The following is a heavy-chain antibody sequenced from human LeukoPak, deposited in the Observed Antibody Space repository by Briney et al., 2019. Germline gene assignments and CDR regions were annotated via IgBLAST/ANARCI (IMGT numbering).Heavy chain of an antibody. CDR1: GGSVNSGNYY. J-gene: IGHJ4*02. CDR3: ARGPSGYFNY. D-gene: IGHD3-22*01. Sequence: PSETLSLTCTVSGGSVNSGNYYWSWIRQPPGKGLEWIGFIYYSGSTNYNPSLKSRVTISVDTSKNQFSLKLSSVTAADTAVYYCARGPSGYFNYWGQGTLATVSS. CDR2: IYYSGST. V-gene: IGHV4-61*01.